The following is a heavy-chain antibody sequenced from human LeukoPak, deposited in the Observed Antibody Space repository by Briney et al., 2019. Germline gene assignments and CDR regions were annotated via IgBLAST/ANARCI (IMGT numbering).Heavy chain of an antibody. D-gene: IGHD6-6*01. CDR2: INPNSGGT. J-gene: IGHJ4*02. CDR3: ANLRIAARPFDY. V-gene: IGHV1-2*02. Sequence: ASVKVSCKASGYTFTGYYMHWVRQAPGRGLEWMGWINPNSGGTNYAQKFQGRVTMTRDTSISTAYMELGRLRSDDTAVYYCANLRIAARPFDYWGQGTLVTVSS. CDR1: GYTFTGYY.